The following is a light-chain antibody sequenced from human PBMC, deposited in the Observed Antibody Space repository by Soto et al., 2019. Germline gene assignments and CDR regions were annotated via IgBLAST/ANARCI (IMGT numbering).Light chain of an antibody. CDR3: QQYDNWPPKT. CDR2: DAT. CDR1: QSVRTN. Sequence: EVVMPQSPATLSVSPGERATLSCKASQSVRTNLAWYQQKPGQAPRLLIYDATTRATGIPARFSGSGSGTEFTLTISSLQSEDFGVYYCQQYDNWPPKTFGGGTKVEVK. J-gene: IGKJ4*01. V-gene: IGKV3-15*01.